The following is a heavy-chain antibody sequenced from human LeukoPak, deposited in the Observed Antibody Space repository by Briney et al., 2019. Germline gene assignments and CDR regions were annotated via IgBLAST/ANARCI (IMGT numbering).Heavy chain of an antibody. CDR2: INPNSGGT. V-gene: IGHV1-2*02. CDR1: GYTFTGYY. CDR3: ARAGVYFHSSGYYPPENWFDP. D-gene: IGHD3-22*01. J-gene: IGHJ5*02. Sequence: ASVKVSCKASGYTFTGYYMHWVRQAPGQGLEWMGWINPNSGGTNYAQKFQGRVTMTRDTSISTAYMELSRLRSDDTAVYYCARAGVYFHSSGYYPPENWFDPWGQGTLVTVSS.